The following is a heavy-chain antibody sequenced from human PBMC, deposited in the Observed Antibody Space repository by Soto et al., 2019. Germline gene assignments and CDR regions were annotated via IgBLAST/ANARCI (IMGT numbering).Heavy chain of an antibody. D-gene: IGHD6-6*01. CDR2: IFPGDSDT. CDR3: ARRVAAQPYFDF. V-gene: IGHV5-51*01. CDR1: GYIFANDW. Sequence: GDSLKISCKASGYIFANDWIAWVSQMPGKGLEWMGIIFPGDSDTRDSPSFQGQVTISADKSINTAYLQWSSLKASDTAVYYSARRVAAQPYFDFWGQGALVTVTS. J-gene: IGHJ4*02.